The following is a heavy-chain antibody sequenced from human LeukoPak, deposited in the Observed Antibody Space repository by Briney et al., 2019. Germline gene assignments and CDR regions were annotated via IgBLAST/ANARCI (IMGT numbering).Heavy chain of an antibody. CDR2: IIPIFGTA. CDR1: RATFRSYA. V-gene: IGHV1-69*13. Sequence: ASVKVSCKASRATFRSYAISWVRQAPGQGLEWMGGIIPIFGTANYAQKFQGGVTITADVSTNTAYMELSSLRSEDTAVYYCARAPNEGAFDIWGQGTMVSVSS. D-gene: IGHD1-1*01. CDR3: ARAPNEGAFDI. J-gene: IGHJ3*02.